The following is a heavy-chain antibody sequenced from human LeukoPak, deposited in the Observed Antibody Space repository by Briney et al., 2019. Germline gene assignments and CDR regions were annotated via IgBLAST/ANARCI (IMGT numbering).Heavy chain of an antibody. CDR3: ARNQYCSSTNCYGGRGALDF. D-gene: IGHD2-2*01. CDR2: NNTDTGNP. Sequence: ASVKVSCKASGYSFPNYAMNWVRQAPGQGLEWMGWNNTDTGNPTYAQGFAGRFVFSLDTSVSTAYLQISSLKAEDTALYYCARNQYCSSTNCYGGRGALDFWGQGTLLTVSS. CDR1: GYSFPNYA. J-gene: IGHJ4*02. V-gene: IGHV7-4-1*02.